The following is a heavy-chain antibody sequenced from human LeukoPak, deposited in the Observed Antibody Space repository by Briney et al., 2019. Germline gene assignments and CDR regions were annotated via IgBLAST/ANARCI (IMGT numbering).Heavy chain of an antibody. CDR1: GHTFTGYY. Sequence: ASVKVSCKASGHTFTGYYMHWVRQAPGQGLEWMGWINPNSGGTNYAQKFQGRVTMTRDTSISTAYMELSRLRSDDTAVYYCARVPRRRVGFDYWGQGTLVTVSS. V-gene: IGHV1-2*02. CDR2: INPNSGGT. CDR3: ARVPRRRVGFDY. J-gene: IGHJ4*02. D-gene: IGHD1-26*01.